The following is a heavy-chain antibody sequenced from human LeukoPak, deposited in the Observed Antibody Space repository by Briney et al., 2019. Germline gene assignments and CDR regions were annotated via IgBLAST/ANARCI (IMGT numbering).Heavy chain of an antibody. Sequence: GGSLRLPCAASGFTLRRYWMHWVRQAPGKGLVRVSRINNDGRSTIYAGSVKRRYTIPRDNAKSTLYLQMHTLRAEDTAVYYCTRGGSPPEALSDACDMWGEGTMVTVSS. J-gene: IGHJ3*02. CDR3: TRGGSPPEALSDACDM. CDR1: GFTLRRYW. V-gene: IGHV3-74*01. CDR2: INNDGRST. D-gene: IGHD1-26*01.